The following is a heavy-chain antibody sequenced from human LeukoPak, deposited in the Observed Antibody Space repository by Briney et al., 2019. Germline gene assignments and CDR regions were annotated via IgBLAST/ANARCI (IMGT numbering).Heavy chain of an antibody. CDR3: AKRRAHSGTYRWSDFDY. CDR2: IRYDGSNE. D-gene: IGHD1-26*01. J-gene: IGHJ4*02. V-gene: IGHV3-30*02. CDR1: GFTFSGHW. Sequence: GGSLRLSCAASGFTFSGHWMSWARQAPGKGLEWVAFIRYDGSNEYYADSVKGRFTISRDNSKNTLYLQMNSLRAEDTAVYYCAKRRAHSGTYRWSDFDYWGQGTLVTVSS.